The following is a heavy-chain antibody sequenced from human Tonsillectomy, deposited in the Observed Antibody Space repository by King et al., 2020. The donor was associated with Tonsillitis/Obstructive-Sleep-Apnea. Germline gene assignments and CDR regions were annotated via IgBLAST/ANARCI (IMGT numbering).Heavy chain of an antibody. J-gene: IGHJ3*01. CDR3: ARSGAS. CDR1: GFTFCTYW. D-gene: IGHD1-26*01. CDR2: IKPDGSEK. Sequence: VQLVESGGGLVQPGGSLRISCAASGFTFCTYWMSWVRQAPGKGLVWVGTIKPDGSEKYYVDSVKGQFTISRDNANNSLYLQMSSLRGEDTAVYYCARSGASWGQGTMVTVSS. V-gene: IGHV3-7*04.